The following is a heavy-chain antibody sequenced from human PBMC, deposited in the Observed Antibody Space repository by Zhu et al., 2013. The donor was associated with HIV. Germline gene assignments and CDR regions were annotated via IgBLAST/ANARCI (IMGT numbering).Heavy chain of an antibody. CDR3: ARGRYCGGDCYSYYFDY. CDR1: GYSISSGYY. J-gene: IGHJ4*02. CDR2: IYHSGST. V-gene: IGHV4-38-2*01. Sequence: VQLQESGPGLVKPSETLSLTCAVSGYSISSGYYWGWIRQPPGKGLEWIGSIYHSGSTYYNPSLKSRVTISVDTSKNQFSLKLSSVTAADTAVYYCARGRYCGGDCYSYYFDYWGQGTLVTVSS. D-gene: IGHD2-21*01.